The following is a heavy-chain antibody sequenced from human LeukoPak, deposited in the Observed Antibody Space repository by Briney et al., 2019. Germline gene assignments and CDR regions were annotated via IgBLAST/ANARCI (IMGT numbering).Heavy chain of an antibody. D-gene: IGHD3-9*01. CDR1: GFTFSTYA. CDR3: WVY. V-gene: IGHV3-23*01. CDR2: ISGSGGSGVST. J-gene: IGHJ4*02. Sequence: GGSLRLSCAASGFTFSTYAMSWVRQAPGKGLEWVSTISGSGGSGVSTYYADSVKGRFTISRDNSKNTLYLQMNSLRAGDTAVYFDWVYWGQGTLVTVSS.